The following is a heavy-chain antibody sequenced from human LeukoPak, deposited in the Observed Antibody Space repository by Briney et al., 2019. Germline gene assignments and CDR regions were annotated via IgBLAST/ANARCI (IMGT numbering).Heavy chain of an antibody. CDR3: ARERANLQNWFDP. Sequence: SVKVSCKASGGTFSSYTISWVRQAPGQGLEWMGRIFPILGIANYAQKFQGRVTITADKSTSTAYMELSSLRSEDTAVYYCARERANLQNWFDPWGQGTLVTVSS. J-gene: IGHJ5*02. V-gene: IGHV1-69*04. CDR1: GGTFSSYT. CDR2: IFPILGIA.